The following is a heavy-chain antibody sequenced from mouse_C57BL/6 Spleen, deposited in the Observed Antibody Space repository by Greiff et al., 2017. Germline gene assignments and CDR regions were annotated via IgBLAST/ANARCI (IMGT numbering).Heavy chain of an antibody. V-gene: IGHV5-9-1*02. CDR3: TRDYRDGHQAWFAY. J-gene: IGHJ3*01. CDR1: GFTFSSYA. Sequence: EVMLVESGAGLVKPGGSLKLSCAASGFTFSSYAMSWVRQTPEKRLEWVAYISSGGDYIYYAATVKGRFTISRDNARNTLYLQMSSLKSEDTAMYYCTRDYRDGHQAWFAYWGQGTLVTVSA. CDR2: ISSGGDYI. D-gene: IGHD2-3*01.